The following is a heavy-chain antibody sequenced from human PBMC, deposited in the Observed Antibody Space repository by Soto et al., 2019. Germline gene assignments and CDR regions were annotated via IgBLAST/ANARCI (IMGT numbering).Heavy chain of an antibody. Sequence: SETLSLTCTVSGGSISSYYWSWIRQPPGKGLEWIGYIYYSGTTNYNPSLKSRVTISVDTSKNQFSLKLSSVTAAVTAVYYCARYSGRYSYNWFDPWGQGTLVTVSS. CDR1: GGSISSYY. V-gene: IGHV4-59*01. J-gene: IGHJ5*02. CDR2: IYYSGTT. CDR3: ARYSGRYSYNWFDP. D-gene: IGHD1-26*01.